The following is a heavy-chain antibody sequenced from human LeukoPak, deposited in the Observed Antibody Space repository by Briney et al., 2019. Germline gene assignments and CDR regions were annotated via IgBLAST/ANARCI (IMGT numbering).Heavy chain of an antibody. J-gene: IGHJ4*02. Sequence: PGGSLRLSCAASGFTFSNYELHWVRQAPGKGLEWVSYISESGSTTYYADSVKGRFTNSRDNAKNSLYLQMNSLRAEDTALYYCARDLYGDYAYDYWGQGTLVTVSS. CDR3: ARDLYGDYAYDY. D-gene: IGHD4-17*01. CDR2: ISESGSTT. V-gene: IGHV3-48*03. CDR1: GFTFSNYE.